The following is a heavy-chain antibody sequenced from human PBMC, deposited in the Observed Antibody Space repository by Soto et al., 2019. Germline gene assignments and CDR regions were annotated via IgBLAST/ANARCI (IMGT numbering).Heavy chain of an antibody. CDR3: ARAGRGDCSGGSCYSGLYGMDV. Sequence: QVQLQESGPGLVKPSGTLSLTCAVSGGSISSTNWWSWVRQPPGKGLEWIGQIYHSGNTNYNPSLKSRGIIEVAKSNKQFSLQLSSVTVADTAVYYCARAGRGDCSGGSCYSGLYGMDVWGQGTTVTVSS. V-gene: IGHV4-4*02. CDR2: IYHSGNT. J-gene: IGHJ6*02. CDR1: GGSISSTNW. D-gene: IGHD2-15*01.